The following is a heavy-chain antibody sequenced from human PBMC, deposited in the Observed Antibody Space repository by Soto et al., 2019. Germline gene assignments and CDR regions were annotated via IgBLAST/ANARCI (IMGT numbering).Heavy chain of an antibody. Sequence: SETLSLTCSVSGDSISTVDYFWAWIRQPPGQALEYIGYIYKSTTTCYNPSFEGRVAISLDTSKSQFSLTVTSVTAADTAVYFCARGRYCLTGRCFPNWFDSWGQGTLVTVS. CDR2: IYKSTTT. J-gene: IGHJ5*01. CDR3: ARGRYCLTGRCFPNWFDS. CDR1: GDSISTVDYF. V-gene: IGHV4-30-4*01. D-gene: IGHD2-15*01.